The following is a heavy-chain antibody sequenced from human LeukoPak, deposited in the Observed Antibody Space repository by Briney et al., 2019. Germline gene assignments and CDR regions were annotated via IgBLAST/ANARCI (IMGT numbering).Heavy chain of an antibody. V-gene: IGHV4-61*01. J-gene: IGHJ6*03. CDR2: IYYSGST. D-gene: IGHD5-18*01. CDR1: GGSISSNSYY. Sequence: PSETLSLTCTVSGGSISSNSYYWGWIRQPPGKGLEWIGYIYYSGSTNDNPSLKSRVTISVDTSKNQFSLKLSSVTAADTAVYYCARDLSGYSYGYMDVWGKGTTVTVSS. CDR3: ARDLSGYSYGYMDV.